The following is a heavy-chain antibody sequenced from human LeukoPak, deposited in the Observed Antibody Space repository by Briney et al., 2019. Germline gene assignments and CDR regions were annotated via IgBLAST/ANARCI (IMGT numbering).Heavy chain of an antibody. J-gene: IGHJ4*02. Sequence: SETLSLTCTVSGGSITNANYYWGWIRQPPGKGLEWIGNIYFSGSTYYNPSLKSRVTLSVDTSKNQFSLKLTSVTAADTAVYYCARDFLRDYGDPFDSWGQGTLVTVSS. CDR2: IYFSGST. CDR1: GGSITNANYY. V-gene: IGHV4-39*07. CDR3: ARDFLRDYGDPFDS. D-gene: IGHD4-17*01.